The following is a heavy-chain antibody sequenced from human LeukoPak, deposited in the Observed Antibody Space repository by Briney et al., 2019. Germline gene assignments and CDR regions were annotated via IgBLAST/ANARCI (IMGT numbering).Heavy chain of an antibody. J-gene: IGHJ4*02. D-gene: IGHD5-18*01. Sequence: PSETLSLTCAVYGGSFSGYYWSWIRQPPGKGLEWVGEINHSGSTNYNPSLKSRVTISVDTSKSQCALKLSSVTAVDTAVYYWARGQRGYSYGYVHWGQGTLVTVSS. CDR2: INHSGST. V-gene: IGHV4-34*01. CDR1: GGSFSGYY. CDR3: ARGQRGYSYGYVH.